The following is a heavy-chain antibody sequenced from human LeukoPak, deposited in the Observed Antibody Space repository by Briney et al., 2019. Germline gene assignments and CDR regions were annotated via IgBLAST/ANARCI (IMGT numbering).Heavy chain of an antibody. V-gene: IGHV3-23*01. J-gene: IGHJ4*02. CDR3: AKAPDYYDSSGYYSQYYFDY. D-gene: IGHD3-22*01. Sequence: GGSLRLSCAASGFTFSSYAMSWVRQAPGKGLEWVSAISGSGGSTYHADSVKGRFTISRDNSKNTLYLQMNSLRAEDTAVYYCAKAPDYYDSSGYYSQYYFDYWGQGTLVTVSS. CDR2: ISGSGGST. CDR1: GFTFSSYA.